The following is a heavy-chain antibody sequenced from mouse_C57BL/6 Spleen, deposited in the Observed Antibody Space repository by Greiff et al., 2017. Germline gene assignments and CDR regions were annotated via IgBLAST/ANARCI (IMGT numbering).Heavy chain of an antibody. CDR2: IYPGDGDT. CDR1: GYAFSGSW. CDR3: ARRTGHYYYAMDY. Sequence: QVQLQQSGPELVKPGASVKISCKASGYAFSGSWMNWVKQRPGKGLEWIGRIYPGDGDTNYNGKFKGKATLTADKSSSTAYMQLSSLTSEDSAVDFCARRTGHYYYAMDYWGQGTSVTVSS. D-gene: IGHD4-1*01. J-gene: IGHJ4*01. V-gene: IGHV1-82*01.